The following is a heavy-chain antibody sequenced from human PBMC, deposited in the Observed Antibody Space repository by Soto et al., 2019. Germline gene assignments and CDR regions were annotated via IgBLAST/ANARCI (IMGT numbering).Heavy chain of an antibody. CDR3: ASHYDSSGYYYPGLDY. Sequence: QVQLVQSGAEVKKPGSSVKVSCKASGGTFSSYAISWVRQAPGQGLEWMGGIIPIFGTADYAKKFQGRVTITADESTRTGNMELSRLRSEATAVYYCASHYDSSGYYYPGLDYWGQGTLVTVSS. J-gene: IGHJ4*02. CDR1: GGTFSSYA. V-gene: IGHV1-69*12. CDR2: IIPIFGTA. D-gene: IGHD3-22*01.